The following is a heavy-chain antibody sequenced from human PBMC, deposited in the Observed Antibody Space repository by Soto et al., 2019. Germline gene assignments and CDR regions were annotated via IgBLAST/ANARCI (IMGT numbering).Heavy chain of an antibody. Sequence: GGSLRLSCAASGFTCSDHYMDWVRQAPGKGLEWVGLTRNKANSYTTEYAASVRGRFTISRDDSKNSLYLQMNSLKTEDTAVYYCARVPVGSGYYNDYRGPFDYWGQGT. CDR1: GFTCSDHY. CDR3: ARVPVGSGYYNDYRGPFDY. D-gene: IGHD3-22*01. CDR2: TRNKANSYTT. V-gene: IGHV3-72*01. J-gene: IGHJ4*02.